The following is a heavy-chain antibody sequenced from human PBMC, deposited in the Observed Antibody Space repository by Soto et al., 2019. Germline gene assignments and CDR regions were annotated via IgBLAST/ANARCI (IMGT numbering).Heavy chain of an antibody. J-gene: IGHJ5*02. D-gene: IGHD5-12*01. CDR1: GGSISSYY. Sequence: PSETLSLTCTVSGGSISSYYWSWIRQPPGKGLEWIGYIYYSGSTNYNPSLKSRVTISVDTSKNQFSLKLSSVTAADTAVYYCARVDRGYDFQFIPWFDPWGQGTLVTVSS. CDR3: ARVDRGYDFQFIPWFDP. V-gene: IGHV4-59*01. CDR2: IYYSGST.